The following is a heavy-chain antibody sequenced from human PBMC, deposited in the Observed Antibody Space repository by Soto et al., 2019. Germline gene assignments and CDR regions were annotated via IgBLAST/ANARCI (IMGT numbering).Heavy chain of an antibody. J-gene: IGHJ4*02. Sequence: SETLSLTCTASGGSISSYYWSWIRQPAGKGLEWIGRIYTSGSTNYNPSLKSRVTMSVDTSKNQFSLKLSSVTAADTAVYYCARVRVEGGSFFRRYYFDYWGQGTLVTVSS. CDR1: GGSISSYY. CDR2: IYTSGST. CDR3: ARVRVEGGSFFRRYYFDY. D-gene: IGHD1-26*01. V-gene: IGHV4-4*07.